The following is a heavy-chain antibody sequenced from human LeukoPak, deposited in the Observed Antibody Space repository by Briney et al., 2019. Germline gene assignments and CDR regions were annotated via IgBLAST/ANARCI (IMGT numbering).Heavy chain of an antibody. Sequence: PGGSLRLSCAASGFTFSSYSMNWVRQAPGKGLEWISSISSSSSYIYYADSVKGRFTISRDNAKNSLYLQMNSLRAEDTAVYYCAGAVAGTGWFDPWGQGTLVTVSS. CDR1: GFTFSSYS. D-gene: IGHD6-19*01. V-gene: IGHV3-21*01. CDR2: ISSSSSYI. J-gene: IGHJ5*02. CDR3: AGAVAGTGWFDP.